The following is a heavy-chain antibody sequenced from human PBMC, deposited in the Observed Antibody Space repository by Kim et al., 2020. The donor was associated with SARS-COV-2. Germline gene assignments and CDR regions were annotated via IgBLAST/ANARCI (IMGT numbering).Heavy chain of an antibody. V-gene: IGHV4-59*01. Sequence: GSTNSNPSLKSRVTISVDTSKNQFSRKLSSVTAADTAVYYCARWMATFDYWGQGTLVTVSS. CDR2: GST. J-gene: IGHJ4*02. D-gene: IGHD2-2*03. CDR3: ARWMATFDY.